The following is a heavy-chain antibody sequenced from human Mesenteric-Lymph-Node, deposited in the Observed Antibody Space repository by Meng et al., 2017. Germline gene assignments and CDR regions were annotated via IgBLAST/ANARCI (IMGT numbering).Heavy chain of an antibody. CDR3: ARASYGSGSPLGESWFDP. CDR2: IHSSGST. V-gene: IGHV4-34*01. J-gene: IGHJ5*02. D-gene: IGHD3-10*01. Sequence: QVPLQQWGAGLLKPSETLCLTCAVYGGSFSGYHWSWIRQPPGKGLEWIGYIHSSGSTYYNPSLRSRLTISVDTSKNQFSLKLSSVTAADTAVYYCARASYGSGSPLGESWFDPWGQGTLVTVSS. CDR1: GGSFSGYH.